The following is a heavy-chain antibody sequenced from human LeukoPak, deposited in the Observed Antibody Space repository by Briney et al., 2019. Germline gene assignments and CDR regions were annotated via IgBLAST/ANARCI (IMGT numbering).Heavy chain of an antibody. CDR3: ARRGHDSSSPGTFDY. Sequence: PGGSLRLSCAASGFTVSSNYMSWVRQAPGKGLEWVSVIYSGGSTYYADSVKGRFTISRDNSKNTLYLQMNSLRVEDTAVYYCARRGHDSSSPGTFDYWGQGTLVTVSS. CDR1: GFTVSSNY. D-gene: IGHD6-6*01. CDR2: IYSGGST. J-gene: IGHJ4*02. V-gene: IGHV3-53*01.